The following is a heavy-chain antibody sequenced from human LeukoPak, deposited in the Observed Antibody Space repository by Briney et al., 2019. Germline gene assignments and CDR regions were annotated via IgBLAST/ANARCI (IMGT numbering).Heavy chain of an antibody. CDR1: GFTFTTYW. CDR3: ARFLNYCSSTSCYVRVFDY. CDR2: IKPDGSEK. V-gene: IGHV3-7*01. J-gene: IGHJ4*02. D-gene: IGHD2-2*01. Sequence: GGSLRLSCAPSGFTFTTYWMSWVRQAPGKGLEWLANIKPDGSEKNYVDSVKGRFTISRDNAKNTLYLQMNSLRAEDTAVYYCARFLNYCSSTSCYVRVFDYWGQGTLVTVSS.